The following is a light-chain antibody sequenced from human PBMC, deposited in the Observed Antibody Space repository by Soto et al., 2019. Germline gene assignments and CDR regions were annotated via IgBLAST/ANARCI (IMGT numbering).Light chain of an antibody. CDR1: SSNIGAGYD. V-gene: IGLV1-40*01. CDR2: GNY. Sequence: QSVLTQPPSVSGAPGQRVTISCTGSSSNIGAGYDVHWYQQLPGTAPKLLIYGNYQRPSGVPDRFSGSESATSASLAISGLQSEDEADYYCAAWDDSLKSWVFGGGTKLTVL. J-gene: IGLJ3*02. CDR3: AAWDDSLKSWV.